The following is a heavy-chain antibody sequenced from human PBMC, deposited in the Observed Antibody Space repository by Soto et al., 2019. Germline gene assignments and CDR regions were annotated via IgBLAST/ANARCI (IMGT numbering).Heavy chain of an antibody. J-gene: IGHJ4*02. Sequence: PSETMSLTCVASNFSLSSGYYCGWIRQSPGTGLEWIASIYRSGTTSYNPSLKSRVTISVYPSKNQFSLMLTAVTASDTAVYYYARTHSGSYYSVFEYWGRGSLVTISS. CDR1: NFSLSSGYY. V-gene: IGHV4-38-2*01. CDR3: ARTHSGSYYSVFEY. CDR2: IYRSGTT. D-gene: IGHD1-26*01.